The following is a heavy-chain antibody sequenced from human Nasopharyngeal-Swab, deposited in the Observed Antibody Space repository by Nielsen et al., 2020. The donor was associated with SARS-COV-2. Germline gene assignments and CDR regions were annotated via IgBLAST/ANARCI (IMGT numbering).Heavy chain of an antibody. CDR1: GFTFSSYA. CDR3: AKAPYLRGMDV. D-gene: IGHD2-21*01. V-gene: IGHV3-23*01. J-gene: IGHJ6*02. Sequence: GALRLSCAASGFTFSSYAMSWVRQAPGKGLEWVSIISGSGDTTYYADSVKDRFTISRDNSKNTLYLQTNSLRVEDTAVYYCAKAPYLRGMDVWGQGTTVTVSS. CDR2: ISGSGDTT.